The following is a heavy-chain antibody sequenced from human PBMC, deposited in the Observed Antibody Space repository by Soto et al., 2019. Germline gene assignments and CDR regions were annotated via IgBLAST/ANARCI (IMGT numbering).Heavy chain of an antibody. Sequence: QVQLQESGPGLVKPSETLSLTCSVSGGSMNSYYWSWIRQPPGKGLEWIGYISNGGSPTYNPSLKIRVTMSLDTSKNQLSLKLMSVTAADAAMYYCARVWRRGWYFDLWGRGALVTVSS. CDR3: ARVWRRGWYFDL. D-gene: IGHD1-1*01. CDR1: GGSMNSYY. CDR2: ISNGGSP. J-gene: IGHJ2*01. V-gene: IGHV4-59*01.